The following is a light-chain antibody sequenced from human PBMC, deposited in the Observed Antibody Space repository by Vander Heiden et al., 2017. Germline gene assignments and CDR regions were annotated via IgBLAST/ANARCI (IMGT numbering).Light chain of an antibody. V-gene: IGKV1-39*01. Sequence: IQMTQSPSSLSASVGDRVTFTCRAGQSIGTFLNWYQHKPVRVPKLLIFDASSLHSGVPYRFSGSGSGTDFTLTSSRLQTEDFGTYYWQQGYSINTFSQGTRLEI. CDR3: QQGYSINT. CDR1: QSIGTF. J-gene: IGKJ5*01. CDR2: DAS.